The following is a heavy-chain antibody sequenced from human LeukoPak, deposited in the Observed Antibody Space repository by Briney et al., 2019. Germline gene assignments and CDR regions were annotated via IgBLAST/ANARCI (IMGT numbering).Heavy chain of an antibody. V-gene: IGHV4-39*07. J-gene: IGHJ5*02. D-gene: IGHD3-10*01. CDR3: ARGIRVVLIVGGLWFGTSPDWFDP. CDR2: IYYSGST. Sequence: TSETLSLTCTVSGGSISSSSYYWGWIRQPPGKGLEWIGSIYYSGSTYYNPSLKSRVTISVDTSKNQFSLKLSSVTAADTAVYYCARGIRVVLIVGGLWFGTSPDWFDPWGQGTLVTVSS. CDR1: GGSISSSSYY.